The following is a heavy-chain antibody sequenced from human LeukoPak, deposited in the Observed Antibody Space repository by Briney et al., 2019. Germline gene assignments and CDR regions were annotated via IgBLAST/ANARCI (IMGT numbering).Heavy chain of an antibody. J-gene: IGHJ4*02. CDR1: GFTFSSYE. V-gene: IGHV3-48*03. Sequence: GGSLRLSCAASGFTFSSYEMNWVRQAPGKGLEWVSYISSSGSTIYYADSVKGRFTISRDNAKNSLYLQMNSLRAEDTAVYYCARDSCSGGSCSFDYWGQETLVTVSS. CDR2: ISSSGSTI. CDR3: ARDSCSGGSCSFDY. D-gene: IGHD2-15*01.